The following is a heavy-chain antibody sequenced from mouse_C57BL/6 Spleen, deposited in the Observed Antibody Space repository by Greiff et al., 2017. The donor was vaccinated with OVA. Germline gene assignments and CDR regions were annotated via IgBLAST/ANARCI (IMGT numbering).Heavy chain of an antibody. V-gene: IGHV5-4*01. J-gene: IGHJ3*01. D-gene: IGHD3-1*01. CDR3: ARESGWFAY. CDR1: GFTFSSYA. Sequence: EVMLVESGGGLVKPGGSLKLSCAASGFTFSSYAMSWVRQTPEKRLEWVATISDGGSYTYNPDNVKGRFTISRDNAKNNLYLQMSHLKSEDTAMYYCARESGWFAYWGQGTLVTVSA. CDR2: ISDGGSYT.